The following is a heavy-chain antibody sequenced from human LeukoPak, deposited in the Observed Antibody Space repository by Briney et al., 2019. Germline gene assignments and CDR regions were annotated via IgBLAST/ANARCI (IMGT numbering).Heavy chain of an antibody. V-gene: IGHV3-23*01. CDR2: ISGSGGST. CDR1: GFTFSSYA. J-gene: IGHJ4*02. Sequence: PGGSLRLSCAASGFTFSSYAMSWVRQAPGKGLEWVSAISGSGGSTYYADSVKGRFTISRDNSKNTLDLQMNSLRGEDTAVYYCARERPQSGSYNGYFDYWGQGTLVTVSS. CDR3: ARERPQSGSYNGYFDY. D-gene: IGHD1-26*01.